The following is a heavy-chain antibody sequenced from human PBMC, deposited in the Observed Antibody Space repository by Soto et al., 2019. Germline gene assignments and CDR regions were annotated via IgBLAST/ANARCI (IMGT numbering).Heavy chain of an antibody. CDR3: ARVDWGLPEQRNNYYGMDF. CDR2: IIPIFGTA. D-gene: IGHD1-26*01. Sequence: SVKVSCKASGGTFSSYAISWVRQAPGQGLEWMGGIIPIFGTANYAQKFQGRVTITADESTSTAYMELSSLRSEDTAVYYCARVDWGLPEQRNNYYGMDFWGQGTRVTVSS. J-gene: IGHJ6*02. CDR1: GGTFSSYA. V-gene: IGHV1-69*13.